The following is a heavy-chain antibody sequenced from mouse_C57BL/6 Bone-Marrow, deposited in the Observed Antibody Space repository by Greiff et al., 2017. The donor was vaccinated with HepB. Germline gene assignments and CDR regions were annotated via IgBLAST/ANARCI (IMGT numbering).Heavy chain of an antibody. J-gene: IGHJ1*03. Sequence: QVRLQQSGAELARPGASVKMSCKASGYTFTSYTMHWVKQRPGQGLEWIGYINPSSGYTKYNQKFKDKATLTADKSSSTAYMQLSSLTSEDSAVYYCARWELRRYFDVWGTGTTVTVSS. CDR1: GYTFTSYT. CDR3: ARWELRRYFDV. CDR2: INPSSGYT. D-gene: IGHD2-1*01. V-gene: IGHV1-4*01.